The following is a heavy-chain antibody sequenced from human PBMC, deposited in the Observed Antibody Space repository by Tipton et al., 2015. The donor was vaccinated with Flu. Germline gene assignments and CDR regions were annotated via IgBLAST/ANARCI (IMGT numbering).Heavy chain of an antibody. CDR3: GAFWSGWSAFDV. CDR2: ISYSGIT. Sequence: TLSLTCTVSGGSISSSSYYWGWIRQPPGKGLEWIGSISYSGITNYNPSRKSRVTISVDTSKNQFSLKLSSVTAADTAVYYCGAFWSGWSAFDVWGQGTMVTVSS. J-gene: IGHJ3*01. CDR1: GGSISSSSYY. V-gene: IGHV4-39*01. D-gene: IGHD3-3*01.